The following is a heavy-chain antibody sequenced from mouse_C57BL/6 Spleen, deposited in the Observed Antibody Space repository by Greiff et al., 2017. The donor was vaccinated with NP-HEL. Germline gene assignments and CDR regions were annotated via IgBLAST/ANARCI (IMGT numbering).Heavy chain of an antibody. CDR2: IDPANGNT. J-gene: IGHJ2*01. CDR1: GFNFKNTY. D-gene: IGHD1-1*01. CDR3: ARSYYGSYYDD. Sequence: EVQLQEPVAELVRPGASVKLSCTASGFNFKNTYMHWVKQRPEQGLEWIGRIDPANGNTKYAPKFKGKATITADTSSNTAYLQLSSLTSEDTAIYYCARSYYGSYYDDWGQGTTLTVSS. V-gene: IGHV14-3*01.